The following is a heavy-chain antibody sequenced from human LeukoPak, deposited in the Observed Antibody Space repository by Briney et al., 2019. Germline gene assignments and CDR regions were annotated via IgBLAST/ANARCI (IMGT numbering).Heavy chain of an antibody. Sequence: SETLSLTCTSSGVSISSHYWSWIRQPPGKGLEWIGYIYYSGSTNYNPSLQSRVTISIDMSKNQFSLKLSSVTAADTAVYFCAREGFYGGGGYYSRSFDIWGQGTVVTVSS. J-gene: IGHJ3*02. CDR2: IYYSGST. CDR3: AREGFYGGGGYYSRSFDI. CDR1: GVSISSHY. V-gene: IGHV4-59*11. D-gene: IGHD3-22*01.